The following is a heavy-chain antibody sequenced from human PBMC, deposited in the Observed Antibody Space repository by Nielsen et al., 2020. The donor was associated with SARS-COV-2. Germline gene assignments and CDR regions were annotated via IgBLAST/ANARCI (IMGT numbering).Heavy chain of an antibody. D-gene: IGHD6-25*01. V-gene: IGHV3-30*04. CDR1: GFTFSSYA. CDR2: ISYDGSNK. Sequence: GESLKISCAASGFTFSSYAMHWVRQAPGKGLEWVAVISYDGSNKYYADSVKGRFTISRDNSKNTLYLQMNSLRAEDTAVYYCARDTGGIAADWGQGTLVIVSS. CDR3: ARDTGGIAAD. J-gene: IGHJ4*02.